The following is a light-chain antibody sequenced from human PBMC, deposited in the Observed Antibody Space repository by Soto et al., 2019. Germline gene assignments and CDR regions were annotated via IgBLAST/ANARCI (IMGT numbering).Light chain of an antibody. V-gene: IGKV1-5*03. Sequence: KSQSPSTLSASVGDRVTITCRASQNINTWLAWYQQKPGKAPNLLIYKASTLESGVPSRFNGSGSGTEFTLTISSLQPADFATYYCQQYNSYWTFGPGTKV. CDR3: QQYNSYWT. CDR2: KAS. CDR1: QNINTW. J-gene: IGKJ1*01.